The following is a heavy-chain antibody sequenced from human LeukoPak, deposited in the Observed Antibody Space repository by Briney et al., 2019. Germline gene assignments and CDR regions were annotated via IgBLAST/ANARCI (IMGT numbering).Heavy chain of an antibody. D-gene: IGHD6-6*01. CDR3: AKVFGPGIASLLPDY. CDR1: GYTFTGYY. CDR2: INPNSGGT. Sequence: ASVKVSCKASGYTFTGYYMHWVRQAPGQGLEWMGRINPNSGGTNYAQKFQGRVTMARDTSISTAYMELSRLRSDDTAVYYCAKVFGPGIASLLPDYWGQGTLVTVSS. J-gene: IGHJ4*02. V-gene: IGHV1-2*06.